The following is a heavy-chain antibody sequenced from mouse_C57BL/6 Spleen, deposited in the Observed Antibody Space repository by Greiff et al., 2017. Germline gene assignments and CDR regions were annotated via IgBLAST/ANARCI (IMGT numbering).Heavy chain of an antibody. V-gene: IGHV1-69*01. D-gene: IGHD1-1*01. CDR2: LDPSDSYT. CDR1: GYTFTSYW. J-gene: IGHJ3*01. CDR3: AIGSSPWFAY. Sequence: VQLQQPGAELVMPGASVKLSCKASGYTFTSYWMHWVKQRPGQGLEWIGELDPSDSYTNYNQKFKGKSTLTVDKSSSTAYMQLSSLTSEDSAVYYCAIGSSPWFAYWGQGTLVTVSA.